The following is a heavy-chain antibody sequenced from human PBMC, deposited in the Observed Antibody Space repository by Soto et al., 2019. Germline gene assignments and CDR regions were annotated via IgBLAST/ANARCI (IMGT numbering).Heavy chain of an antibody. D-gene: IGHD2-2*02. CDR3: VQVYTVLGY. CDR2: IIPIFGTA. Sequence: QVQLVQSGAEVKKPGSSVKVSCKASGGTFSSYAISWVRQAPGQGLEWMGGIIPIFGTANYAQKFQGRATIIAAESTSTAYMELSSLSSQVTDAYYCVQVYTVLGYWGQGTLVTVSS. CDR1: GGTFSSYA. J-gene: IGHJ4*02. V-gene: IGHV1-69*12.